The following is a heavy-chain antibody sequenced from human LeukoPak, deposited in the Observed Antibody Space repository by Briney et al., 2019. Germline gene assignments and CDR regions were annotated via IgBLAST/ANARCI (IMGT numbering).Heavy chain of an antibody. D-gene: IGHD3-9*01. CDR3: AKWGDYDILTGYYVSDF. V-gene: IGHV3-23*01. Sequence: GGSLRLSCAASGFIFRNYATSWVRQAPGKGLEWVSAITGSGDSTYYADSVKGRFTISRDNSKNTLYVEMNTLRAEDTAVYYCAKWGDYDILTGYYVSDFWGQGTLVTVSS. CDR1: GFIFRNYA. J-gene: IGHJ4*02. CDR2: ITGSGDST.